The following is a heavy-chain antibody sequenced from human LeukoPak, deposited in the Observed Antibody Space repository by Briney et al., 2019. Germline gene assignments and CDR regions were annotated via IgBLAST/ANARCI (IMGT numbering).Heavy chain of an antibody. CDR1: GGSISSYY. CDR2: IYYSGST. D-gene: IGHD1-26*01. CDR3: AGSGSYYRRGWFDP. V-gene: IGHV4-59*08. J-gene: IGHJ5*02. Sequence: SETLSLTCTVSGGSISSYYWSWIRQPPGKGLEWIGYIYYSGSTNYNPSLMSRVTISVDTSKNQFSLKLSSVTAADTAVYYCAGSGSYYRRGWFDPWGEGTLVTVSS.